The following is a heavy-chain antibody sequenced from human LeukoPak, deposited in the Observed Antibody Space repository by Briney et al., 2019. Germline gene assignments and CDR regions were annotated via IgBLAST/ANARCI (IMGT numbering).Heavy chain of an antibody. CDR1: GFTFTMFS. D-gene: IGHD5-24*01. Sequence: GGSLRLSCAASGFTFTMFSMNWVRQAPGKGLEWIAFIRGRADTTYYTDSVKGRFTISRDNSKNTLYLQMNRLRAEDTAVYYCARDASSENGMDVWGQGTTVTVSS. V-gene: IGHV3-48*01. CDR3: ARDASSENGMDV. CDR2: IRGRADTT. J-gene: IGHJ6*02.